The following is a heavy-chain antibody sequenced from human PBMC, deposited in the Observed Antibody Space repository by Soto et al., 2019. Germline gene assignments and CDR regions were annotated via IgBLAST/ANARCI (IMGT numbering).Heavy chain of an antibody. J-gene: IGHJ3*02. CDR2: IYWSGDE. CDR3: ARGLATLPVFAFDI. V-gene: IGHV2-5*01. D-gene: IGHD6-6*01. Sequence: QGTLKESGPTLVKPTQTLTLTCSFSGFSLSTSGVGVGWIRRSPGKAPEWLALIYWSGDEHYRPSLKSRLSIIKDTSKNHVVLIMSDMDPVDTATYYCARGLATLPVFAFDIWGQGTMVTVSS. CDR1: GFSLSTSGVG.